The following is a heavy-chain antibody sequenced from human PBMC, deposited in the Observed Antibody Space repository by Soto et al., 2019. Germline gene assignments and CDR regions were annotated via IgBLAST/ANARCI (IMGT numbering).Heavy chain of an antibody. J-gene: IGHJ3*02. CDR2: IYHSGST. CDR3: AREWDYGDYGTDAFDI. D-gene: IGHD4-17*01. V-gene: IGHV4-30-2*01. Sequence: SETLSLTCAVSGGSISSGGYSWSWIRQPPGKGLEWIGYIYHSGSTYYNPSLKSRVTISVDRSKNQFSLKLSSVTAADTAVYYCAREWDYGDYGTDAFDIWGQGTMVTVSS. CDR1: GGSISSGGYS.